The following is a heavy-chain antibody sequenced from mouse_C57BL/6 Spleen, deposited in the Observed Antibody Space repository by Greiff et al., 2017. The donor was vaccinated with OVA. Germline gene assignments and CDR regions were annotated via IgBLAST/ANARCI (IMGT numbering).Heavy chain of an antibody. CDR2: IDPEDGDT. V-gene: IGHV14-1*01. CDR1: GFNIKDYY. D-gene: IGHD1-1*01. CDR3: TTGDDSLRFDY. J-gene: IGHJ2*01. Sequence: VQLQQSGAELVRPGASVKLSCTASGFNIKDYYMHWVKQRPEQGLEWIGRIDPEDGDTEYATKFPGKATMTADTSSNTAYLQLSSLTSEDTAVYYCTTGDDSLRFDYWGQGTTLTVSS.